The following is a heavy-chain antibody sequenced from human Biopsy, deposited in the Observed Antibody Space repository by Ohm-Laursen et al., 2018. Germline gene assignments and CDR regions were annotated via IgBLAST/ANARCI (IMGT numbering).Heavy chain of an antibody. CDR3: ARNTGWYGDLYYFDY. D-gene: IGHD6-19*01. V-gene: IGHV1-24*01. J-gene: IGHJ4*02. Sequence: ASVKVSCKASGYTFAGYYLHWVRQAPGHGLEWMGGFDPEHGETLYAQKFQGRVTMTEDTSTDTAYMELSSLRSADTAVYFCARNTGWYGDLYYFDYWGQGTLVTVSS. CDR2: FDPEHGET. CDR1: GYTFAGYY.